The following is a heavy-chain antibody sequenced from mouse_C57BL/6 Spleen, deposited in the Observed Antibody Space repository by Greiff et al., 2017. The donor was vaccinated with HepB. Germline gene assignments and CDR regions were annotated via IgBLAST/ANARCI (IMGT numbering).Heavy chain of an antibody. V-gene: IGHV1-64*01. D-gene: IGHD2-4*01. CDR2: IHPNSGST. CDR3: ARGNYDYDGGDY. Sequence: QVQLQQSGAELVKPGASVKLSCKASGYTFTSYWMHWVKQRPGQGLEWIGMIHPNSGSTNYNEKFKSKATLTVDKSSSTAYMQLSSLTSEDSAVYYCARGNYDYDGGDYWGQGTTLTVSS. CDR1: GYTFTSYW. J-gene: IGHJ2*01.